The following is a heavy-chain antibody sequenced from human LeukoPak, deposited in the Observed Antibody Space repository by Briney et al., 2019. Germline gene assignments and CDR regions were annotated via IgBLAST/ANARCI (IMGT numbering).Heavy chain of an antibody. Sequence: PSETLSLTCAVYGGSFSGYYWSWIRQPPGKGLEWIGSIYYSGSTYYNPSLKSRVTISVDTSKNQFSLKLSSVTAADTAVYYCARTAGVTRRFDPWGQGTLVTVSS. J-gene: IGHJ5*02. CDR3: ARTAGVTRRFDP. V-gene: IGHV4-34*01. D-gene: IGHD6-19*01. CDR2: IYYSGST. CDR1: GGSFSGYY.